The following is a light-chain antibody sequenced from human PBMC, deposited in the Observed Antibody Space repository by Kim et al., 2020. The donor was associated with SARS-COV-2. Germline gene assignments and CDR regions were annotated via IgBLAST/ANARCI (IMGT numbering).Light chain of an antibody. Sequence: GQRVTISCSGSRSNIESNTVNWYQHLPDPAPKLLIYLDDGRPSGVPDRFSASKSGTSASLAISGLRSEDEATYFCSTWDNNLTGQVFGGGTQLTVL. CDR1: RSNIESNT. J-gene: IGLJ2*01. CDR3: STWDNNLTGQV. V-gene: IGLV1-44*01. CDR2: LDD.